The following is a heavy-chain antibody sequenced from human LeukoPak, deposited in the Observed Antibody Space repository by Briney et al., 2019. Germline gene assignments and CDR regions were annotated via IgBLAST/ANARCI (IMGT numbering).Heavy chain of an antibody. CDR2: INHSGST. Sequence: SETLSLTCAVYGGSFSGYYWSWIRQPPGKGLEWIGEINHSGSTNYNPSLKSRVTISVDTSKNQFSLKLSSVTAADTAVYYCARPCIAAAEGAFDIWGQGTMVTVSS. V-gene: IGHV4-34*01. J-gene: IGHJ3*02. D-gene: IGHD6-13*01. CDR1: GGSFSGYY. CDR3: ARPCIAAAEGAFDI.